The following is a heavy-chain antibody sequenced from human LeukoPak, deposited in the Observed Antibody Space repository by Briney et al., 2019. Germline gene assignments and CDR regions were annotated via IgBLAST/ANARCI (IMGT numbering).Heavy chain of an antibody. J-gene: IGHJ5*02. V-gene: IGHV3-7*01. Sequence: PGGSLRLSCAASGFTFSNYWMSWVRQAPGKGLEGVANIKQDGSEKYYVDSVKGRFTISRDNAKNSLYLQMNSLRAEDTAVYYCARDPGGTGSYRWFYPWGQGTLVTVSS. CDR1: GFTFSNYW. CDR3: ARDPGGTGSYRWFYP. D-gene: IGHD1-26*01. CDR2: IKQDGSEK.